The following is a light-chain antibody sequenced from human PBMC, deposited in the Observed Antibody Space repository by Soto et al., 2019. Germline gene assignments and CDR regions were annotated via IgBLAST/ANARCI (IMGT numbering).Light chain of an antibody. CDR1: QGIRND. Sequence: AIHGNSGAAVLSAYVRDRVEITCRASQGIRNDLGWYQQKPGKAPKLLIYAASSLQSGVPSRFSGSGSGTDFTLTISSLQPEDFATYYCLQDYIYTWTTGHETVVEIK. V-gene: IGKV1-6*01. J-gene: IGKJ1*01. CDR3: LQDYIYTWT. CDR2: AAS.